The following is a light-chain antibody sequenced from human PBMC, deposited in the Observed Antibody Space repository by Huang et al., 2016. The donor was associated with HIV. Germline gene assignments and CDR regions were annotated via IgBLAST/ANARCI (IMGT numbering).Light chain of an antibody. V-gene: IGKV4-1*01. CDR3: LQYYSVPQT. Sequence: DIVMTQSPDSLAVSPGERATINCKSSQTGLYSLNKKNFLAWFQQKPGRPPKLLIYWATTREAGVPDRFSGSGSGTDFTLTINNLQAEDVAVYFCLQYYSVPQTFGHGTKVEIK. J-gene: IGKJ1*01. CDR2: WAT. CDR1: QTGLYSLNKKNF.